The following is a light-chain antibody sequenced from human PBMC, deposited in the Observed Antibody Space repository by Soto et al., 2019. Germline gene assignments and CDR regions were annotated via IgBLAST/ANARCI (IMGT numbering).Light chain of an antibody. Sequence: EIVMTQSPVTLSVSPGEGATLSCRASQSVGSNLAWYQQKPGQAPRLLIYDASTRATGIAARFSGSGSGTEFTLTISSLQSEDFAVYYCQQHNRWPHTFGQGTRLEIK. J-gene: IGKJ5*01. CDR3: QQHNRWPHT. CDR2: DAS. CDR1: QSVGSN. V-gene: IGKV3-15*01.